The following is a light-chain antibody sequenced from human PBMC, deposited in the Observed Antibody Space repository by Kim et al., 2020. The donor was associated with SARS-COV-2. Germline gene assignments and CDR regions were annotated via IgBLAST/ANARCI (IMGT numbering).Light chain of an antibody. Sequence: QSVLSQPPSASGTPGQRVTISCSGSSSNIGSNYVYWYQQLPGTAPKLLIYRNNQRPSGVPDRISGSKSGTSASLAISGLRSEDEADYYCAAWDDSVSGPVFGGGTQLTVL. CDR2: RNN. J-gene: IGLJ3*02. CDR1: SSNIGSNY. CDR3: AAWDDSVSGPV. V-gene: IGLV1-47*01.